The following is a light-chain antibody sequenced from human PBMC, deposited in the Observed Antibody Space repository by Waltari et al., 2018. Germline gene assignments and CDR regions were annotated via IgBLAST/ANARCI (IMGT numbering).Light chain of an antibody. CDR1: SMYIDAHDS. Sequence: QSAVTQPAPVSGAAEQAVDISCPGHSMYIDAHDSVSWYQHYPGKAPKLMSYEVSTRPSGISNRFSGSKSGNMASLTISGLQAEDEADYYCSSFSSSRSVLFGGGTKLTVL. V-gene: IGLV2-14*01. CDR2: EVS. CDR3: SSFSSSRSVL. J-gene: IGLJ2*01.